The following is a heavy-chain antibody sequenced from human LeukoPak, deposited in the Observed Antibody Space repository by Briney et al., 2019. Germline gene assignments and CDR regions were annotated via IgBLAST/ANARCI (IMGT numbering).Heavy chain of an antibody. CDR3: AKVYCSSTSCYNDY. J-gene: IGHJ4*02. CDR1: GFTFSSYW. V-gene: IGHV3-7*03. D-gene: IGHD2-2*02. CDR2: IREDGSEK. Sequence: GGSLRLSCAASGFTFSSYWMTWVRQAPGKGLEWVANIREDGSEKYYVDSVKGRFTVSRDNAKNSLYLQMNSLRAEDTAVYYCAKVYCSSTSCYNDYWGQGTLVTVSS.